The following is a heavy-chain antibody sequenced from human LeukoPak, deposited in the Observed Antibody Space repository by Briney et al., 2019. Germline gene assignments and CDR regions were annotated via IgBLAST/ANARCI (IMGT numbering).Heavy chain of an antibody. J-gene: IGHJ4*02. CDR3: ARDLQDYYDSSGYYYGFDY. CDR1: GGTFSSYA. CDR2: IIPIFGTA. V-gene: IGHV1-69*05. D-gene: IGHD3-22*01. Sequence: GASVKVSCKASGGTFSSYAISWVRQAPGQGLEWMGGIIPIFGTANYAQKFQGRVTITTDESTSTAYMELRSLRSDDTAVYYCARDLQDYYDSSGYYYGFDYWGQGTLVTVSS.